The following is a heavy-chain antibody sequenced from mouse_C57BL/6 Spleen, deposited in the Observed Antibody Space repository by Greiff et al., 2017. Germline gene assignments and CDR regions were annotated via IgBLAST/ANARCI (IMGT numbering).Heavy chain of an antibody. D-gene: IGHD2-1*01. CDR3: VRQRNFYAMDY. Sequence: EVKVVESGGGLVQPKGSLKLSCAASGFSFNTYAMNWVRQAPGKGLEWVARIRSKSNNYATYYADSVKDRFTISRDDSESMLYRQMNNLKTEDTAMYCCVRQRNFYAMDYWGQGTSVTVSS. V-gene: IGHV10-1*01. CDR1: GFSFNTYA. J-gene: IGHJ4*01. CDR2: IRSKSNNYAT.